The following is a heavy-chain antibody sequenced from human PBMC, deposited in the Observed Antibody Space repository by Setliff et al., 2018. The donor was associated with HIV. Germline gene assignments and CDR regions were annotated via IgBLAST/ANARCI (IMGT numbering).Heavy chain of an antibody. CDR3: ARDVLDLVISVYGF. CDR2: INHKKRT. J-gene: IGHJ4*02. Sequence: SETLSLTCAVYGGSFSGYYWSWIRQAPGKGLEWIGEINHKKRTNYNPSLNDRATISLDTSKNQFSLRLNSVTAADTAVYYCARDVLDLVISVYGFWGQGSPVTVSS. V-gene: IGHV4-34*01. CDR1: GGSFSGYY. D-gene: IGHD3-22*01.